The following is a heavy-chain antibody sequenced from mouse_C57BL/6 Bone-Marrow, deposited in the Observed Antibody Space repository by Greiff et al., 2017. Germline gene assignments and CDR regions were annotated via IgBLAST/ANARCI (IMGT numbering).Heavy chain of an antibody. CDR3: ARNYSNYEALTY. D-gene: IGHD2-5*01. V-gene: IGHV5-17*01. CDR1: GFTFSDYG. Sequence: VQLKESGGGLVKPGGSLKLSCAASGFTFSDYGMHWVRQAPEQGLEWVAYISSGSSTIYYADTVKGRFTISRDNAKNTLFLQLTSLRSEDTAMYYCARNYSNYEALTYWGQGTLVTVSA. J-gene: IGHJ3*01. CDR2: ISSGSSTI.